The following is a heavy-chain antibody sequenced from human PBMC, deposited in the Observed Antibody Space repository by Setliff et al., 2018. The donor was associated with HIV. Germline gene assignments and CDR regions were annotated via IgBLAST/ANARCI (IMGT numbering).Heavy chain of an antibody. V-gene: IGHV1-46*01. J-gene: IGHJ6*02. CDR1: GYTFTRNQ. D-gene: IGHD2-8*01. Sequence: ASVKVSCKASGYTFTRNQIHWVRQAPGQGLEWMGIINPSGGSASYAEKFQGRVTMTSDTSTNTVYMELRSLRSEETAVFYCARGDVYCTNGVCYNQHYYPMDVWGQGTTVTVSS. CDR3: ARGDVYCTNGVCYNQHYYPMDV. CDR2: INPSGGSA.